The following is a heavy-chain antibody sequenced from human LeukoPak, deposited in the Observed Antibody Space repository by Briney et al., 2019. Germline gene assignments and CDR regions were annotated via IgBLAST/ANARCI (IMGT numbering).Heavy chain of an antibody. Sequence: GGSLRLSCTASGFTFGDYGMSWVRQAPGKGLEWVGFTRSKTFGGTTEYAASVKGRCTISRDDSKSIAYLQMNSLKTEDTAVYYCSRVGQYDAFDIWGQGTMVTVSS. CDR1: GFTFGDYG. V-gene: IGHV3-49*04. D-gene: IGHD4-11*01. CDR2: TRSKTFGGTT. CDR3: SRVGQYDAFDI. J-gene: IGHJ3*02.